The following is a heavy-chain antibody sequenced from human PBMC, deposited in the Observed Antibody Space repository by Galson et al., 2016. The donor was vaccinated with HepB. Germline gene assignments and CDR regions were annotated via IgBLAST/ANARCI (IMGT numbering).Heavy chain of an antibody. J-gene: IGHJ6*02. D-gene: IGHD2-2*01. V-gene: IGHV3-23*01. Sequence: SLRLSCAASGFTFSNYVINWVRQAPGKGLEWVSAISGSAVSTYYADTVKGRFTISRDNSKNTVFLQMNSLRAEDTAVYYCAKTRLRYCSSTACKEGMDVWGQGTTVTVSS. CDR2: ISGSAVST. CDR3: AKTRLRYCSSTACKEGMDV. CDR1: GFTFSNYV.